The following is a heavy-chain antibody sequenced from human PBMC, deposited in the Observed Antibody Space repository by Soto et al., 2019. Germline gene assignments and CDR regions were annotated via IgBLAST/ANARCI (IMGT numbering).Heavy chain of an antibody. CDR2: IYYRGNT. CDR3: ARQMVGDYPSFDY. J-gene: IGHJ4*02. Sequence: SETLSLTCSVSDDSINSDKYYWGWIRHPPGKGLEWIGSIYYRGNTYYNPSLQTRVTISVDTSKSQFSLKLSSVTAADTAVYYCARQMVGDYPSFDYWAQGTLVTVSS. D-gene: IGHD3-16*01. CDR1: DDSINSDKYY. V-gene: IGHV4-39*01.